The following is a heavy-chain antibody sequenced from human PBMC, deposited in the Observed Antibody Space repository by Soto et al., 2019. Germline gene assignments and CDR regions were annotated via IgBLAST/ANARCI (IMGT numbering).Heavy chain of an antibody. CDR2: ISGSGGST. CDR1: GFTFSDYA. J-gene: IGHJ4*02. V-gene: IGHV3-23*01. CDR3: AKSSNCCSRTSCYTDY. D-gene: IGHD2-2*02. Sequence: TGGSLRLSCAASGFTFSDYAMTWVRQAPEKGLEWVSAISGSGGSTSYADSVKGRFTISRDNSKNTLYLQMNSLRAEDTAVYYCAKSSNCCSRTSCYTDYWGQGTLVTVSS.